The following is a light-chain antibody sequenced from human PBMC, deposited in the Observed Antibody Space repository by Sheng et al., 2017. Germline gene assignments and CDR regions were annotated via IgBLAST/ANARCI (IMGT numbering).Light chain of an antibody. CDR1: QSVSSSY. V-gene: IGKV3-20*01. J-gene: IGKJ1*01. Sequence: EIVLTQSPGTLSLSPGERATLSCRASQSVSSSYLAWYQQRPGQALRLLIFDASDRATGIPDRFSGSGSGTDFTLTITRLEPEDSAVYYCQQYGSSPRTFGQGTKVQIK. CDR3: QQYGSSPRT. CDR2: DAS.